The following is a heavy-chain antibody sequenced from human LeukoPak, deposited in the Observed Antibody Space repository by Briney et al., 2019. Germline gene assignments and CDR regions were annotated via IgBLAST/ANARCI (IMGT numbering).Heavy chain of an antibody. Sequence: GGSLRLSCAASGSTFSSYWMHWVRQAPGKGLVWVSRINSAGSSIIYADSVKGRFTISRDNAKNTLSLQMNSLRAEDTAVYYCARGFFGVLNPCDFWGQGTLVTVSS. V-gene: IGHV3-74*01. CDR1: GSTFSSYW. CDR2: INSAGSSI. J-gene: IGHJ4*02. D-gene: IGHD3-3*01. CDR3: ARGFFGVLNPCDF.